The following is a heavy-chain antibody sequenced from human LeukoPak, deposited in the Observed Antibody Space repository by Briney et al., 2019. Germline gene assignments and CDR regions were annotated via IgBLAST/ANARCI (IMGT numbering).Heavy chain of an antibody. CDR3: AKAGCSSSWYLYYFDY. Sequence: GGSLRLSCAASGFTFSSYGMHGVRQAPGKGVEGVAVISYDGSNKYYADSVKGRFTISRDNSKNALYLQMNSLRAEDTAVYYCAKAGCSSSWYLYYFDYWGQGTLVTVSS. D-gene: IGHD6-13*01. J-gene: IGHJ4*02. CDR2: ISYDGSNK. V-gene: IGHV3-30*18. CDR1: GFTFSSYG.